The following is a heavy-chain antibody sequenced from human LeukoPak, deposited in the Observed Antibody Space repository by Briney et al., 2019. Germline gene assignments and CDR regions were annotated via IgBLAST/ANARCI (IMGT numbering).Heavy chain of an antibody. CDR2: IYYSGST. CDR1: GGSISSSSYY. D-gene: IGHD3-22*01. J-gene: IGHJ3*02. CDR3: ARAQYYYDSSGYSEHDAFDI. Sequence: SETLSLTCTVSGGSISSSSYYWGWIRQPPGKGLEWIGSIYYSGSTYYNPSLKSRVTISVDTSKNQFSLKLSSVTAADTAVYYCARAQYYYDSSGYSEHDAFDIWGQGTMVTVSS. V-gene: IGHV4-39*01.